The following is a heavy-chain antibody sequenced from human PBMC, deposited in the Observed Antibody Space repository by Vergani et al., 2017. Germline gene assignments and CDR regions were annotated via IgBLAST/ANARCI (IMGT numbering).Heavy chain of an antibody. CDR1: GFTSSYYG. J-gene: IGHJ4*02. Sequence: QVHLVESGGGVVQPGRSLRLSCVVSGFTSSYYGMHWVRQAPGKGLEWVAVISYDGTQKYYADSVKGRFTISRDNSKNTLYLQMNSLRAEDTAVYYCAKDRATVTSLFDYWGQGTLVTVSS. CDR3: AKDRATVTSLFDY. V-gene: IGHV3-30*18. D-gene: IGHD4-17*01. CDR2: ISYDGTQK.